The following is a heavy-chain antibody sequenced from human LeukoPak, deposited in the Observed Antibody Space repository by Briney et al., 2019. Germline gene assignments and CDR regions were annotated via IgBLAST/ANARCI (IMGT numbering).Heavy chain of an antibody. CDR2: INHNGRT. V-gene: IGHV4-34*01. CDR3: ARHGGRWSSSGGAFDY. J-gene: IGHJ4*02. D-gene: IGHD6-6*01. Sequence: SETLSLTCAVSGGSLSGYYWSWIRQPPGKGLEWIGEINHNGRTNYNPSLTGRVTISLDTPKNHFSLKLSSVTAADTAVYYCARHGGRWSSSGGAFDYWGQGTLVTVSS. CDR1: GGSLSGYY.